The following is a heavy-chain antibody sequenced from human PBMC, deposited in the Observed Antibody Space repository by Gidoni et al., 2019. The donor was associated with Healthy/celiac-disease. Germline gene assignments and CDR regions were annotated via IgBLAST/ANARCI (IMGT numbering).Heavy chain of an antibody. CDR1: GGTFSSYA. D-gene: IGHD5-18*01. CDR2: IIPILGIA. V-gene: IGHV1-69*17. Sequence: QVQLVQSGAEVKKPGSSGKVSCKASGGTFSSYAISWVRQAPGQGLEWMGGIIPILGIANYAQKFQGRVTITADKSTSTAYMELSSLRSEDTAVYYCARVVGDTAMVIRGNWFDPWGQGTLVTVSS. J-gene: IGHJ5*02. CDR3: ARVVGDTAMVIRGNWFDP.